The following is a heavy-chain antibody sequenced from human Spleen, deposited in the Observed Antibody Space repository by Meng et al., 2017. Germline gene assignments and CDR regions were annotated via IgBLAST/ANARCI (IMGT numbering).Heavy chain of an antibody. V-gene: IGHV4-59*12. D-gene: IGHD4-11*01. CDR1: GGSISTYY. CDR2: IYNSGST. CDR3: AGGPTTMAHDFDY. J-gene: IGHJ4*02. Sequence: SETLSLTCTVTGGSISTYYWRWIRQPPGKGLEWIGYIYNSGSTNYNPSLKSRVTISVDTSQNNLSLKLSSVTAADTAVYYCAGGPTTMAHDFDYWGQGTLVTVSS.